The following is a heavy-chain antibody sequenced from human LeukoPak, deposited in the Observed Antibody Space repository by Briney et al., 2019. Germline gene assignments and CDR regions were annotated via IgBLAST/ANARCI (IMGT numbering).Heavy chain of an antibody. CDR2: ISSSSSYI. J-gene: IGHJ4*02. CDR3: ARVHDPYYYDSSGYYVDY. D-gene: IGHD3-22*01. V-gene: IGHV3-21*01. CDR1: GFTFSSYS. Sequence: GGSLRLSCAASGFTFSSYSMNWARQAPGKGLEWVSSISSSSSYIYYADSVKGRFTISRDNAKNTLYLQMNSLRAEDTAVYYCARVHDPYYYDSSGYYVDYWGQGTLVTVSS.